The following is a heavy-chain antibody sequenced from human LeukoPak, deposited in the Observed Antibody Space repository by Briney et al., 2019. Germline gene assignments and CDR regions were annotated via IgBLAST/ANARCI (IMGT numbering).Heavy chain of an antibody. J-gene: IGHJ4*02. CDR1: GYTFTGYY. CDR3: ARDPPWRSGGSSGLDY. V-gene: IGHV1-2*02. D-gene: IGHD2-15*01. Sequence: ASVKVSCKASGYTFTGYYMHWVRQAPGQGLEWMGWINPNSGGTNYAQKFQGRVTMTRDTSISTAYMGLSRLRSDDTAVYSCARDPPWRSGGSSGLDYWGQGTLVTVSS. CDR2: INPNSGGT.